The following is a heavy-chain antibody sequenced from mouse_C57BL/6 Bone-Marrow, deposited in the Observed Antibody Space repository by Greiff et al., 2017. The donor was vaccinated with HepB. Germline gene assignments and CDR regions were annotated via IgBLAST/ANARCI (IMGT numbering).Heavy chain of an antibody. CDR3: ARDDGDYYFDY. D-gene: IGHD2-3*01. CDR2: INPSTGGT. V-gene: IGHV1-42*01. Sequence: VQLQQSGPELVKPGASVKISCKASGYSFTGYYMNWVKQSPEKSLEWIGEINPSTGGTTYNQKFKAKATLTVDKSSNTAYMQLKSLTSEDSAVYYCARDDGDYYFDYWGQGTTLTVSS. CDR1: GYSFTGYY. J-gene: IGHJ2*01.